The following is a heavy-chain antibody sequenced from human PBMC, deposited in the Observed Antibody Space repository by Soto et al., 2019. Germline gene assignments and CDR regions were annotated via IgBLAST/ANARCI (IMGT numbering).Heavy chain of an antibody. CDR3: AKAWSYDSSGYYDY. D-gene: IGHD3-22*01. J-gene: IGHJ4*02. CDR2: ITSRTYGATT. V-gene: IGHV3-15*01. CDR1: GFPFNNAW. Sequence: GGSPRLFCAGSGFPFNNAWMTWVRQAPGQGLEWIGRITSRTYGATTDYAAPVKGRFSISRDDSKNMVFLQMNSLKTEDTAVYYCAKAWSYDSSGYYDYWGQGTLVTVSS.